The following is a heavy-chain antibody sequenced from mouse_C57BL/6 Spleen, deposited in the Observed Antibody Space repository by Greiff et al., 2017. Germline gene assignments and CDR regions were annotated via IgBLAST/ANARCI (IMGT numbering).Heavy chain of an antibody. CDR3: ARMGSYDYDREYYAMDY. CDR2: IYPGSGST. Sequence: VQLQQPGAELVKPGASVKMSCKASGYTFTSYWITWVKQRPGQGLEWIGDIYPGSGSTNYNEKFKSKATLTVDKSSSTAYMQLSSLTSEDSAVYYSARMGSYDYDREYYAMDYWGQGTSVTVSS. CDR1: GYTFTSYW. D-gene: IGHD2-4*01. J-gene: IGHJ4*01. V-gene: IGHV1-55*01.